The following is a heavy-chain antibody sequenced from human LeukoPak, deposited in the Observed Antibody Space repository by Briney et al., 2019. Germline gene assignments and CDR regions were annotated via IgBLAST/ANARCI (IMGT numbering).Heavy chain of an antibody. CDR3: AKVSGSYYDSSGYYFGQDY. D-gene: IGHD3-22*01. J-gene: IGHJ4*02. CDR1: GFTFTSYV. V-gene: IGHV3-23*01. Sequence: GGSLRLSCAASGFTFTSYVMSWVRQAPGKGLEWVSVISSSGGSTYYADSVKGRFTISRDNSKNTLYLQMNSLRAEDTAVYYCAKVSGSYYDSSGYYFGQDYWGQGTLVTVSS. CDR2: ISSSGGST.